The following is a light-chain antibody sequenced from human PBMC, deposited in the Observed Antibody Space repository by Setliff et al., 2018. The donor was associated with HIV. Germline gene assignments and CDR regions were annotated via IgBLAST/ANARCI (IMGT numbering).Light chain of an antibody. CDR1: SSDVGAYYY. V-gene: IGLV2-14*03. CDR2: DVS. CDR3: SSYTSTSTPYV. J-gene: IGLJ1*01. Sequence: QSALSQPASVSGSPGQSVTISCTGTSSDVGAYYYVSWYQQHPAKAPKLILYDVSNRPSGVSNRFSGSKSGNTASLTISGLQAEDDADYYCSSYTSTSTPYVFGTGTKVTVL.